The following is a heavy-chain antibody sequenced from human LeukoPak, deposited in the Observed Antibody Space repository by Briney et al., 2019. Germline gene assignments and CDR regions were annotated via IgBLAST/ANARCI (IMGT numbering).Heavy chain of an antibody. CDR3: ARDLIVGANPFEY. CDR1: GYTFTGYY. J-gene: IGHJ4*02. V-gene: IGHV1-2*02. CDR2: INPNSGGT. Sequence: GASVKVSCKASGYTFTGYYMHWLRQAPGQGLEWMGWINPNSGGTNYAQKFQGRVTMTRDTSISTAYMELSRLRSDDTAVYYCARDLIVGANPFEYWGQGTLVTVSS. D-gene: IGHD1-26*01.